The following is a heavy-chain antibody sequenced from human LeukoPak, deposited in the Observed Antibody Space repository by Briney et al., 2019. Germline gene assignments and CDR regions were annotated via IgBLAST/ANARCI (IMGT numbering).Heavy chain of an antibody. V-gene: IGHV3-23*01. D-gene: IGHD3-22*01. CDR1: GFTFRNYA. Sequence: GGSLRLSCVASGFTFRNYAMSWVRQSRGKGLEWISTISNDGVYTFHADSVKGRLTISRDNSKNTLYLQMDSLRAEDTAIYYCAKGSSGGRPYYFDYWGQGTLVTVSS. CDR3: AKGSSGGRPYYFDY. CDR2: ISNDGVYT. J-gene: IGHJ4*02.